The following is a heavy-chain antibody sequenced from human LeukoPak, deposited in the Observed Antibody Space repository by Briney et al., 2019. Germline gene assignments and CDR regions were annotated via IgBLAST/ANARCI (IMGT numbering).Heavy chain of an antibody. D-gene: IGHD6-19*01. Sequence: GASVKVSCKASGGTFSSYAISWVRQAPGQGLEWMGWINPNSGGTNYAQKFQGRVTMTRDTSISTAYMELSRLRSDDTAVYYCARDLRDSGWYFGGYYYYYMDVWGKGTTVTVSS. CDR1: GGTFSSYA. CDR3: ARDLRDSGWYFGGYYYYYMDV. V-gene: IGHV1-2*02. J-gene: IGHJ6*03. CDR2: INPNSGGT.